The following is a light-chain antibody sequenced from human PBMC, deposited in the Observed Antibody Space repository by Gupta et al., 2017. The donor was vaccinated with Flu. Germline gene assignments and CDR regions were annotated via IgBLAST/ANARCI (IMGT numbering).Light chain of an antibody. CDR3: QAWDTTSAYLV. V-gene: IGLV3-1*01. Sequence: AACYQQKSGQPPVMVIYQDTKRPSGIPERFSGTNSGNIATLTISETQASDEAVYFCQAWDTTSAYLVFGGGTRLTVL. J-gene: IGLJ3*02. CDR2: QDT.